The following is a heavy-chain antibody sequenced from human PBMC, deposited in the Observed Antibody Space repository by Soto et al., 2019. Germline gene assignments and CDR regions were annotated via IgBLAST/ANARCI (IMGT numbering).Heavy chain of an antibody. D-gene: IGHD2-2*01. Sequence: QVQLQESGPGLVKPSGTMSLTCAVSGGSISSSNWWSWVRRPPGKGLEWIGEIYHSGSTNYSPSLKSRVTISVDKSKNQFSLKLSSVTAADTTVYYCARVVGGYYYGMDVWGQGTTVTVSS. CDR3: ARVVGGYYYGMDV. V-gene: IGHV4-4*02. CDR1: GGSISSSNW. J-gene: IGHJ6*02. CDR2: IYHSGST.